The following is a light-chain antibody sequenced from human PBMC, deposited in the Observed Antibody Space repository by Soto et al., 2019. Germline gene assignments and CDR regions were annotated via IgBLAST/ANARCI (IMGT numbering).Light chain of an antibody. Sequence: QSVLTQPASVSGSPGQSITISCVGTSGDIGDYNYVSWYQQHPGKVPKVIIYDVSNRPSGVSYRFSGTKSGNTASLTVSGLQAEDEADYYCCSXTRSGTLIFGTGTKVTV. CDR3: CSXTRSGTLI. V-gene: IGLV2-14*01. J-gene: IGLJ1*01. CDR2: DVS. CDR1: SGDIGDYNY.